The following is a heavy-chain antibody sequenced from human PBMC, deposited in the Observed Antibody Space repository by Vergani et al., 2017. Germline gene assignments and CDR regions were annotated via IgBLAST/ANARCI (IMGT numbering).Heavy chain of an antibody. CDR2: IWYDGSNK. V-gene: IGHV3-33*06. J-gene: IGHJ4*02. CDR1: GFTFSSYG. D-gene: IGHD5-24*01. Sequence: QVQLVESGGGVVQPGRSLRLSCAASGFTFSSYGMHWVRQAPGKGLEWVAVIWYDGSNKYYADSVKGRFTISRDNSKNTLYLQMNSLRAEDTAVYYCAKDSVRRWLQPYYFDYWGQGTLVTVSS. CDR3: AKDSVRRWLQPYYFDY.